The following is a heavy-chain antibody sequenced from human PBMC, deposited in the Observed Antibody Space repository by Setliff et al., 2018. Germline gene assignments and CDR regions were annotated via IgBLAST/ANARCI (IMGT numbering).Heavy chain of an antibody. Sequence: SETLSLTCAVYGGSFSGYYWSWIRQPPGKRLEWIGSIYHSGSTYYNPSLKSRVTISMDTSKNQFSLKVSSVTAADTAVYYCAREPFSGVGYYFDSWGQGTLVTVSS. J-gene: IGHJ4*02. D-gene: IGHD1-26*01. V-gene: IGHV4-34*01. CDR3: AREPFSGVGYYFDS. CDR1: GGSFSGYY. CDR2: IYHSGST.